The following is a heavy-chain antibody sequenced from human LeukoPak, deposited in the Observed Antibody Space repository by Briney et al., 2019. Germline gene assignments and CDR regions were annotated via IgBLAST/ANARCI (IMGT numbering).Heavy chain of an antibody. CDR2: IYYSGST. CDR1: GGSISSYY. Sequence: SETLSLTCTVSGGSISSYYRSWIRQPPGKGLEWIGYIYYSGSTNYNPSLKSRVTISVDTSKNQFSLKLSSVTAADTAVYYCARVAGGDAFDIWSQGTMVTVSS. D-gene: IGHD3-16*01. J-gene: IGHJ3*02. CDR3: ARVAGGDAFDI. V-gene: IGHV4-59*01.